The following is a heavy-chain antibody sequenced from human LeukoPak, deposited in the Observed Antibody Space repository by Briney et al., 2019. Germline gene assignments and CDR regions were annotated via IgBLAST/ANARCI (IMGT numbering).Heavy chain of an antibody. CDR3: ARGKGVYCGGDCSALDY. Sequence: GGSLRLSCAASGSTFSSYAMHWVRQAPGLGLEYVSDITTNGGSTYYANSVKDRFTISRDKSKNTLYLQMGSLRAEDMAVYYCARGKGVYCGGDCSALDYWGQGSLVTVSS. D-gene: IGHD2-21*02. CDR2: ITTNGGST. J-gene: IGHJ4*02. CDR1: GSTFSSYA. V-gene: IGHV3-64*01.